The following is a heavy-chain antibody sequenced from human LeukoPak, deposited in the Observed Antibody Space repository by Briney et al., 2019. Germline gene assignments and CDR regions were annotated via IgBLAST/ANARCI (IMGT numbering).Heavy chain of an antibody. D-gene: IGHD6-6*01. J-gene: IGHJ3*02. Sequence: GESLKISCNGSGYSFTSYWIGWVRQMPGKSLEWRGIIYPGDSDTRYSPSFQGQVTISADKSISTAYLQWSSLKASDTAMYYCARPTEYGQNAFDIWGQGTMVTVSS. CDR2: IYPGDSDT. CDR3: ARPTEYGQNAFDI. CDR1: GYSFTSYW. V-gene: IGHV5-51*01.